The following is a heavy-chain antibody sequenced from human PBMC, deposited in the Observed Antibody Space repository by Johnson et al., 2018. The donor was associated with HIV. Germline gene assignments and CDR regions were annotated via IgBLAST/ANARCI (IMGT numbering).Heavy chain of an antibody. CDR1: GFTLRSYG. J-gene: IGHJ3*02. CDR2: IRYDGSYK. D-gene: IGHD3-22*01. V-gene: IGHV3-30*02. Sequence: QVQLVESGGGVVQPGGSLRLSCAASGFTLRSYGMHWVRQAPGKGLEWVTFIRYDGSYKYYADSVKGRFTISRANSKNTLYLQMNSLRDEDTAVYYCAKDSRYYYDSSGYVSDAFDIWGQGTMVTVSS. CDR3: AKDSRYYYDSSGYVSDAFDI.